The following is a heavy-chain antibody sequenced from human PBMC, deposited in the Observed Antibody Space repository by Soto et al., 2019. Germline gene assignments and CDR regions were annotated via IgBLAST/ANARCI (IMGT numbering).Heavy chain of an antibody. J-gene: IGHJ6*02. CDR1: GFTFSSYA. Sequence: PGGSLRLSCAAPGFTFSSYAMHWVRQAPGKGLEWVAVISYDGSNKYYADSVKGRFTISRDNSKNTLYLQMNSLRAEDTAVYYCAREELCSSTSCYTGYFYYYGMDVWGQGTTVTVSS. CDR2: ISYDGSNK. D-gene: IGHD2-2*02. V-gene: IGHV3-30-3*01. CDR3: AREELCSSTSCYTGYFYYYGMDV.